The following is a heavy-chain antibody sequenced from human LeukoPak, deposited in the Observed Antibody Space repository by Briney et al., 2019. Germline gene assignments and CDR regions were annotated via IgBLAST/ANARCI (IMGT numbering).Heavy chain of an antibody. Sequence: GGSLRLSCAASGFTFSSYGMHWVRQAPGKGLEWVAVIPYDGSNKYYADSVKGRFTISRDNSKDTLYLQMNSLRAEDTAVYYCAKALSKGSSYFDYWGQGTLVTVSS. CDR2: IPYDGSNK. V-gene: IGHV3-30*18. J-gene: IGHJ4*02. CDR1: GFTFSSYG. CDR3: AKALSKGSSYFDY. D-gene: IGHD2-15*01.